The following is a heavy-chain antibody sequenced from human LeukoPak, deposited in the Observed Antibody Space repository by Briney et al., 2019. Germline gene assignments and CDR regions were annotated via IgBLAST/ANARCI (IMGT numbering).Heavy chain of an antibody. CDR2: ISTNGGST. D-gene: IGHD4-17*01. CDR3: MKCTVTYYYDF. CDR1: GFTFSSYA. Sequence: GGSLRLSCSASGFTFSSYAMHWVRQAPGKGLESVSAISTNGGSTYYADSVKGRFTISRDNSKNTLYLQMSSLRTEDTAVYYCMKCTVTYYYDFWGQGTLVTVSS. J-gene: IGHJ4*02. V-gene: IGHV3-64D*06.